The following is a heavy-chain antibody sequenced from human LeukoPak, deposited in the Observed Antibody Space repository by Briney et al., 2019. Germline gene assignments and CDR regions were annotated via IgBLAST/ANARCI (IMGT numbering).Heavy chain of an antibody. CDR3: ARHIKRFGELYDDY. J-gene: IGHJ4*02. CDR1: GGSISSSSYY. Sequence: SETLSLTCTVSGGSISSSSYYWGWIRQPPGEGLEWIGSIYYSGSTYYNPSLKSRVTISVDTSKNQFSLKLSSVTAADTAVYYCARHIKRFGELYDDYWGQGTLVTVSS. D-gene: IGHD3-10*01. V-gene: IGHV4-39*01. CDR2: IYYSGST.